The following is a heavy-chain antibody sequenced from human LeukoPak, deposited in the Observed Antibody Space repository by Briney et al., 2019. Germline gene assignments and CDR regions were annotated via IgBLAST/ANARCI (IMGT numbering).Heavy chain of an antibody. CDR1: GFTFSGYP. CDR3: AAGNALVSYFYGLDV. Sequence: PGKSLRLSCAASGFTFSGYPIHWVRQAPGKGLEWVAVISYDGSNKYYADSVKGRFTISRDNAKNSLNLQMNSLRAEDTALYYCAAGNALVSYFYGLDVWGQGTTVTVSS. V-gene: IGHV3-30-3*01. J-gene: IGHJ6*02. D-gene: IGHD1-14*01. CDR2: ISYDGSNK.